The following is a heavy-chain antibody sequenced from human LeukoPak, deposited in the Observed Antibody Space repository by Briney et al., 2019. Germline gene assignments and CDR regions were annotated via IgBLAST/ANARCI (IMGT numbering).Heavy chain of an antibody. Sequence: GRSLRLSCAASGFTFSNYGMHWVRQAPGKGLEWVAVISYDGSNKYYADSVKGRFTISRDNSKNTPYLQMYSLRAEDTAVYYCAKGRDSGWYRYYYYYYGMDVWGQGTTVTVSS. CDR1: GFTFSNYG. J-gene: IGHJ6*02. D-gene: IGHD6-19*01. V-gene: IGHV3-30*18. CDR2: ISYDGSNK. CDR3: AKGRDSGWYRYYYYYYGMDV.